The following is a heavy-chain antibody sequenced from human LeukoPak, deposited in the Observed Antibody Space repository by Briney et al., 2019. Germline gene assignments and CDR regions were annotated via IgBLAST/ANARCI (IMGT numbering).Heavy chain of an antibody. Sequence: GGSLRLSCAASGFTFSSYAMSWVRQAPGEGLEWVSAISGSGGSTYYADSVKGRFTISRDNSKNTLYLQMNSLRAEDTAVYYCAKVLYYYDSSGYYYGRREDAFDIWGQGTMVTVSS. V-gene: IGHV3-23*01. CDR3: AKVLYYYDSSGYYYGRREDAFDI. CDR2: ISGSGGST. CDR1: GFTFSSYA. J-gene: IGHJ3*02. D-gene: IGHD3-22*01.